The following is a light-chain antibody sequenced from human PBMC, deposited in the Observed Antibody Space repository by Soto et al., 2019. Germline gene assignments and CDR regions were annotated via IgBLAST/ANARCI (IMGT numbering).Light chain of an antibody. V-gene: IGKV1-12*01. Sequence: DIRMTQSPSSVSASVGDTVTITCRASQGVGVWLGWYQQKPGKAPHLLIYGASGLQVGVPSRFSGSVSGADFTLTISNLQPEDLATYYCQQAYSHPLTFGGGTTVEIK. CDR2: GAS. J-gene: IGKJ4*01. CDR3: QQAYSHPLT. CDR1: QGVGVW.